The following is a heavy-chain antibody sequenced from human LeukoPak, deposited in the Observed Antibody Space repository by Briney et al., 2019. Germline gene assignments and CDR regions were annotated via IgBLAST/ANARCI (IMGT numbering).Heavy chain of an antibody. CDR2: IKSGGDAT. Sequence: GGSLRLSCAASGFTFSSYAMTWVRQAPGKGLEWVSAIKSGGDATYYADSVKGRLTISRDNSKNTLYLQMNSLRAEDTAVYYCVPFSLTNVPWGQGTLVTVSS. V-gene: IGHV3-23*01. D-gene: IGHD2-2*01. J-gene: IGHJ5*02. CDR1: GFTFSSYA. CDR3: VPFSLTNVP.